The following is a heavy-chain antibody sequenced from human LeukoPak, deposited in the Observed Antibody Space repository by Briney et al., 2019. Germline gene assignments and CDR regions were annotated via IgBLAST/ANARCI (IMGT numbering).Heavy chain of an antibody. V-gene: IGHV3-21*01. CDR1: GFTFSSYS. J-gene: IGHJ4*02. D-gene: IGHD6-19*01. CDR2: ISSSGSYI. Sequence: GGSLRLSCAASGFTFSSYSMNWVRQAPGKGLDWVSFISSSGSYISYADSVKGRFTISRDNAKNSLYLQMNSLRAEDTAVYYCVARESLNIRSSGWDGGLDYWGQGTLVTVSS. CDR3: VARESLNIRSSGWDGGLDY.